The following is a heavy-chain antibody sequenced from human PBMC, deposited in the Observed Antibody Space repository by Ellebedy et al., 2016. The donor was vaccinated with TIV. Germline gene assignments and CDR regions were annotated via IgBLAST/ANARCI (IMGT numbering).Heavy chain of an antibody. Sequence: ASVKVSXXASGYTFTGYYMHWVRQAPGQGLEWMGWINPNSGGTNYAQKFQGRVTMTRDTSISTAYMELSRLRSDDTAVYYCARGPSPGPLPKYCSSTSCYAFDIWGQGTMVTVSS. J-gene: IGHJ3*02. CDR2: INPNSGGT. D-gene: IGHD2-2*01. CDR3: ARGPSPGPLPKYCSSTSCYAFDI. CDR1: GYTFTGYY. V-gene: IGHV1-2*02.